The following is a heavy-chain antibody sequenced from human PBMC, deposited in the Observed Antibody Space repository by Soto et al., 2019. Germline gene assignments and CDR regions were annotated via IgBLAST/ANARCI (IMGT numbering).Heavy chain of an antibody. CDR1: GGSISSYY. Sequence: ASETLSLTCTVSGGSISSYYWSWIRQPPGKGLEWIGYIYYSGSTNYNPSLKSRVTISVDTSKNQFSLKLSSVTAADTAVYYCARDRGVVVVPAAIAPYYYYYGMDVWGQGTTVTVSS. D-gene: IGHD2-2*02. CDR2: IYYSGST. CDR3: ARDRGVVVVPAAIAPYYYYYGMDV. V-gene: IGHV4-59*01. J-gene: IGHJ6*02.